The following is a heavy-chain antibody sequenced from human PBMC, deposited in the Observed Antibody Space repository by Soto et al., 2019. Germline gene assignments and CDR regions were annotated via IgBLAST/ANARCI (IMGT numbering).Heavy chain of an antibody. Sequence: GESLKISCKGSGYSFTSYWIGWVRQMPGKGLEWMGIIYPGDSDTRYSPSFQGQVTISADKSISTAYLQWSSLKASDTAMYYCASGIAAADTTSYYYYYYGLDVWGQGTTVTVSS. J-gene: IGHJ6*02. CDR1: GYSFTSYW. CDR3: ASGIAAADTTSYYYYYYGLDV. D-gene: IGHD6-13*01. CDR2: IYPGDSDT. V-gene: IGHV5-51*01.